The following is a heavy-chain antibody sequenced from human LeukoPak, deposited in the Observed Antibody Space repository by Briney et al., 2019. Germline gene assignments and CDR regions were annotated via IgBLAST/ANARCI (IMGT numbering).Heavy chain of an antibody. CDR3: ARGYYGSGSHCCHMDV. CDR1: GGSFSGYY. CDR2: INHSGST. V-gene: IGHV4-34*01. J-gene: IGHJ6*03. D-gene: IGHD3-10*01. Sequence: PSETLSLTCAVYGGSFSGYYWSWIRQPPGKGLEWIGEINHSGSTNYNPSLKSRVTISVDTSKNQFSLKLSSVTAADTAVYYCARGYYGSGSHCCHMDVWGKGTTITVS.